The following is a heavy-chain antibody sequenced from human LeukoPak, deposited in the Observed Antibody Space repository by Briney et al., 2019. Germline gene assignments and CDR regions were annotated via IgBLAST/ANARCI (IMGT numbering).Heavy chain of an antibody. D-gene: IGHD6-25*01. V-gene: IGHV3-23*01. Sequence: PGGSLRLSCAASGFTFSILNMSWVRQAPGKGLEWVSAISGNGGRTYYADSVKGRFTISRDNSKNTQYLQMNSLRAEDTAVYYCAKDESPRIAAEDYWGQGTLVTVSS. CDR1: GFTFSILN. CDR2: ISGNGGRT. J-gene: IGHJ4*02. CDR3: AKDESPRIAAEDY.